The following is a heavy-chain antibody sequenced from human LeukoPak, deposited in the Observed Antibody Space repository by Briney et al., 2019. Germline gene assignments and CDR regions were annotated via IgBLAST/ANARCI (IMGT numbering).Heavy chain of an antibody. Sequence: ASVKVSCKASGYTFTSYYMHWVRQAPGQGLEWMGIINPSGGSTSYAQKFQGRVTMTRDTSISTAYMELSRLRSDDTAVYYCARDYHVWGSYRYFDYWGQGTLVTVSS. V-gene: IGHV1-46*01. D-gene: IGHD3-16*02. CDR2: INPSGGST. CDR3: ARDYHVWGSYRYFDY. CDR1: GYTFTSYY. J-gene: IGHJ4*02.